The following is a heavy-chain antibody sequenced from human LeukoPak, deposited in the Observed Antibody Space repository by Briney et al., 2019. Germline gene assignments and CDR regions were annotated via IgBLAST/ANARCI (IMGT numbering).Heavy chain of an antibody. D-gene: IGHD4-17*01. J-gene: IGHJ4*02. CDR1: GGSISSGGYY. Sequence: SETLSLTCTVSGGSISSGGYYWSWIRQHPGKGLEWIGYIYYSGSTYYNPSLKSRFTISVYTAKNQFSLKLSSVTAADTAVYYCARSTTATTAYYFDYWGQGTLVTVSS. V-gene: IGHV4-31*03. CDR3: ARSTTATTAYYFDY. CDR2: IYYSGST.